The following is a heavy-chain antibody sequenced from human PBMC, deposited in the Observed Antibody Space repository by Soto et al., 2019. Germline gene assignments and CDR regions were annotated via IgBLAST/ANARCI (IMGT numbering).Heavy chain of an antibody. D-gene: IGHD3-22*01. CDR2: IKSKTDGGTT. CDR1: GFTFSNAW. CDR3: TTDSYSTIIIVRFDY. V-gene: IGHV3-15*07. J-gene: IGHJ4*01. Sequence: EVQLVESGGGLVKPGGSLRLSCAASGFTFSNAWINWVRQAPGKGLEWVGRIKSKTDGGTTDYAAPVKGRFAISRDDSINIVYLQMNSLKIEDTAVYYCTTDSYSTIIIVRFDYWGHGPLVTVSS.